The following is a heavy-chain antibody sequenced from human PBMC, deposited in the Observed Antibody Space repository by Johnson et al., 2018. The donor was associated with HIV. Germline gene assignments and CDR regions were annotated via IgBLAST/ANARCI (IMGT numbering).Heavy chain of an antibody. CDR2: IKQNGSEK. Sequence: VQLVESGGGLVQPGGSLRLSCAASGFTFSNYWMSWVRQAPGTGLEWVANIKQNGSEKYYVDSVKGRFTLSRDNPKKSLYLQMNSLSAEDTAVYYCAREEGNYILTRGDAFDIWGQGTMVTVSS. V-gene: IGHV3-7*01. J-gene: IGHJ3*02. CDR3: AREEGNYILTRGDAFDI. D-gene: IGHD3-9*01. CDR1: GFTFSNYW.